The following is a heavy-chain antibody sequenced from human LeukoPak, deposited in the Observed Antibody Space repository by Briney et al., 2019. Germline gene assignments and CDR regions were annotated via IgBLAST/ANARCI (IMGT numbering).Heavy chain of an antibody. Sequence: GGSLRLSCAASGFTFSSYSVNWVRQAPGKGLEWVSSISSSSSYIYYADSVKGRFTISRDNAKNSLYLQLNSLRAEDTAVYYCVRDRGWYHFDLWGQGTLVTVSS. CDR3: VRDRGWYHFDL. V-gene: IGHV3-21*01. D-gene: IGHD3-10*01. CDR1: GFTFSSYS. J-gene: IGHJ4*02. CDR2: ISSSSSYI.